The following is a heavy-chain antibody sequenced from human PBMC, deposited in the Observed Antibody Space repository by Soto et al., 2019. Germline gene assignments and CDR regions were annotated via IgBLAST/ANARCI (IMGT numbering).Heavy chain of an antibody. CDR2: TYYRSKWYN. CDR1: GDSVSSNSAA. Sequence: SQTLSLTCAISGDSVSSNSAAWNWIRQSPSRGLEWLGRTYYRSKWYNDYAVSVKSRITINPDTSKNQFSLQLNSVTPEDTAVYYCARDRVIAARPYYYYYGMDVWGQGTTVTVSS. D-gene: IGHD6-13*01. CDR3: ARDRVIAARPYYYYYGMDV. V-gene: IGHV6-1*01. J-gene: IGHJ6*02.